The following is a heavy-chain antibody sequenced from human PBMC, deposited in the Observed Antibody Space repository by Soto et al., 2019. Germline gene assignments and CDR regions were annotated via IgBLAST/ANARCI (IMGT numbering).Heavy chain of an antibody. CDR1: GGTFSSYA. J-gene: IGHJ3*02. Sequence: SVKVSCKASGGTFSSYAISWVRQAPGQGLEWMGGIIPIFGTANYAQKFQGRVTITADESTSTAYMELSSLRAEDTAVYYGARGRATVTTDDAFDIWGQGTMVTVSS. D-gene: IGHD4-17*01. CDR3: ARGRATVTTDDAFDI. V-gene: IGHV1-69*13. CDR2: IIPIFGTA.